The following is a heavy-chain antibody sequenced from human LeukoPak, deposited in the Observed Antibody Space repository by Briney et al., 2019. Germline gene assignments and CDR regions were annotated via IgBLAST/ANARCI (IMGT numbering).Heavy chain of an antibody. CDR1: GGSMTSYY. V-gene: IGHV4-59*01. J-gene: IGHJ6*02. CDR3: ARITDGRDGYNYYYGMDV. D-gene: IGHD5-24*01. CDR2: IYNSGST. Sequence: SETLSLTCTVSGGSMTSYYWSWSRQPPGKGLEWIGYIYNSGSTNYNPSLKSRVTISVDTSKKQFSLKLGSVTAADTAVYYCARITDGRDGYNYYYGMDVWGQGTTVTVSS.